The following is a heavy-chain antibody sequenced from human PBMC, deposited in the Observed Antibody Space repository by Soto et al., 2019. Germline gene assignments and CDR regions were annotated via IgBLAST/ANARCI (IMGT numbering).Heavy chain of an antibody. J-gene: IGHJ6*02. CDR1: GYTFTSYG. V-gene: IGHV1-18*04. Sequence: ASVKVSCKASGYTFTSYGISWVRQAPGQGLEWMGWISAYNGNTNYAQKLQGRVTMTTDTSTSTAYMELRSLRSDDTAVYYCARGPDFDFWSGYYKIWDYYYGMDVWGQGTTVTV. D-gene: IGHD3-3*01. CDR2: ISAYNGNT. CDR3: ARGPDFDFWSGYYKIWDYYYGMDV.